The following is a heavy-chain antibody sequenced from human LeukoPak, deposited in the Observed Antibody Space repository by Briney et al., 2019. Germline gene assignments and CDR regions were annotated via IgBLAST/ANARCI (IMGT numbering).Heavy chain of an antibody. CDR1: GGSISSYY. V-gene: IGHV4-59*12. CDR2: IYYSGST. D-gene: IGHD6-13*01. J-gene: IGHJ5*02. CDR3: ARYSSSWYGNWFDP. Sequence: SETLSLTCTVSGGSISSYYWSWIRHPPGKGLEWIGYIYYSGSTNYNPSLKSRVTISVDTSKNQFSLKLSSVTAADTAVYYCARYSSSWYGNWFDPWGQGTLVTVSS.